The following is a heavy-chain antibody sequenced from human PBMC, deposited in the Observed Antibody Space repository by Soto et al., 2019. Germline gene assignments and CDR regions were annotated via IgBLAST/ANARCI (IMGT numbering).Heavy chain of an antibody. CDR2: INPNSGGT. J-gene: IGHJ4*02. D-gene: IGHD5-12*01. CDR1: GYTFTGYY. CDR3: ARSRTCYDYYFDY. Sequence: QVQLVQSGAEVKKPGASVKVSCKASGYTFTGYYMHWVRQAPGQVLEWMGWINPNSGGTNYAQKVQGRVTMTRDTAISTAYLELSRLRSDDTAVYYWARSRTCYDYYFDYRGQGTLVTVSS. V-gene: IGHV1-2*02.